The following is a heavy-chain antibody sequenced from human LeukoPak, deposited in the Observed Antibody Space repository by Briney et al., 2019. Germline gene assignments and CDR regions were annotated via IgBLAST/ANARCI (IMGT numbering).Heavy chain of an antibody. V-gene: IGHV1-69*04. D-gene: IGHD1-14*01. CDR2: IIPILGIA. CDR1: GGTFSSYA. J-gene: IGHJ6*02. CDR3: ARETGAVDYYYYGMDV. Sequence: ASVKVSCKASGGTFSSYAISWVRQAPGQGLEWMGRIIPILGIANYAQKFQGRVTITADKSTSTAYMELSSLRSEDTAVHYCARETGAVDYYYYGMDVWGQGTTVTVSS.